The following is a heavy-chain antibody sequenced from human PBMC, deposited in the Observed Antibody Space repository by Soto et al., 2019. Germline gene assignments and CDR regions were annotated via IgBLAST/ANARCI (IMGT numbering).Heavy chain of an antibody. CDR2: IKSGGNT. CDR1: GFTVSTDW. V-gene: IGHV3-66*01. J-gene: IGHJ6*02. Sequence: GSLRLSCAASGFTVSTDWMYWVRQAPGKGLEWVSVIKSGGNTNYVDSVEGRFTISRDNSKNTVYLQMNSLRGEDTAVYYCVRENYYYGMDVWGQGTRVTVS. CDR3: VRENYYYGMDV.